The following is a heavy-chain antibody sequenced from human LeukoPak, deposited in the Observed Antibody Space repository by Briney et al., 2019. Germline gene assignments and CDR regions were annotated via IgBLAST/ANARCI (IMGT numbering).Heavy chain of an antibody. CDR1: GFTVSSNY. D-gene: IGHD3-16*01. J-gene: IGHJ5*02. CDR2: IGGRGGST. V-gene: IGHV3-23*01. CDR3: GKEGGA. Sequence: GGSLRLSCAASGFTVSSNYMSWVRQAPGKGPEWVSAIGGRGGSTYYADSLGGRFTISRDNSKDMLYLQMNSLKVEDTATYYCGKEGGAWGQGTKVTVSS.